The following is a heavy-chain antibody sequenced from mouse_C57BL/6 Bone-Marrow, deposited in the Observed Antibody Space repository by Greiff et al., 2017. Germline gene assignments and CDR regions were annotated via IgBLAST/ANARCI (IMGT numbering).Heavy chain of an antibody. J-gene: IGHJ4*01. D-gene: IGHD2-2*01. V-gene: IGHV5-4*03. CDR2: ISAGGSYT. CDR3: AGGYLYAMDY. Sequence: EVMLVESGGGLVKPGGSLKLSCAASGFTFSSYAMSWVRQTPEKRLEWVATISAGGSYTYYPDNVKGRFTISRDNAKNNLYLQMSHLKSEDTAMYYCAGGYLYAMDYWGQGTSVTVSS. CDR1: GFTFSSYA.